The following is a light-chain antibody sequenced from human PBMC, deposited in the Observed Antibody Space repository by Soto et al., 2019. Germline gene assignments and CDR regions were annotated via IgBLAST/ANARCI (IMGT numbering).Light chain of an antibody. J-gene: IGKJ4*01. CDR3: QQYKVYPRT. CDR2: AAS. CDR1: QDISNH. Sequence: DIQVTQSPSSLSASVGDRVTITCRARQDISNHLAWFQLKPGKAPKPLITAASNLQGGVPSRFSGSASGTDFTLTISSLQPEDFTTYYCQQYKVYPRTFGGGTKVEIK. V-gene: IGKV1-16*01.